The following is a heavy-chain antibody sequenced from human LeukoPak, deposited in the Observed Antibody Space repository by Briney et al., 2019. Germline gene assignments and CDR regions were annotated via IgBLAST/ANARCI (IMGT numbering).Heavy chain of an antibody. CDR3: ARDFWYSSSSYYDY. Sequence: ASVKVSCKASGYTFTGYYVHWVRQAPGQGLEWMGWINPNSGGTNYAQKFQGRVTMTRDTSISTAYMELSRLRSDDTAVYYCARDFWYSSSSYYDYWGQGTLVTVSS. V-gene: IGHV1-2*02. CDR2: INPNSGGT. J-gene: IGHJ4*02. CDR1: GYTFTGYY. D-gene: IGHD6-6*01.